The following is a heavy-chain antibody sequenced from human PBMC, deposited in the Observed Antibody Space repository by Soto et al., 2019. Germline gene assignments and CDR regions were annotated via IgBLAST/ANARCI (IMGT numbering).Heavy chain of an antibody. D-gene: IGHD2-8*01. CDR2: INPNTGGT. V-gene: IGHV1-2*02. J-gene: IGHJ6*02. Sequence: EASVKVSCKASGFSLTGYYFHWIRAAPGQGLEWLGWINPNTGGTTYAQKFQGRVTLTWDTSINTAYMELSSLRPDDTAMYYCARERHQVLSDGMDVWGQGTSVTVSS. CDR1: GFSLTGYY. CDR3: ARERHQVLSDGMDV.